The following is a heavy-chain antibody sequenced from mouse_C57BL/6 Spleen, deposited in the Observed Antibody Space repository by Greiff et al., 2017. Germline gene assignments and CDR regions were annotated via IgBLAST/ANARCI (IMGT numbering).Heavy chain of an antibody. CDR3: ARGDTWLDY. J-gene: IGHJ2*01. D-gene: IGHD2-2*01. V-gene: IGHV1-42*01. CDR1: GYSFTGYY. Sequence: EVQLQQSGPELVKPGASVKISCKASGYSFTGYYMNWVKQSPEKSLEWIGEINPSTGGTTYNQKFKAKATLTVDKSSSTAYMQLKSLTSEDSAVYYCARGDTWLDYWGQGTTLTVSS. CDR2: INPSTGGT.